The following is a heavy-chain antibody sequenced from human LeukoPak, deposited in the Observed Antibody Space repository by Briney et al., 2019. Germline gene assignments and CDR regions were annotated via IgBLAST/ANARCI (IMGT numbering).Heavy chain of an antibody. J-gene: IGHJ2*01. CDR2: ISGIGGST. CDR3: AKEGDYGYWYFDL. D-gene: IGHD4-17*01. CDR1: GFTFSSYG. Sequence: SGGSLRLSCAASGFTFSSYGMTWVRQPPGKGLEWVSAISGIGGSTYYADSVKGRFTISRDNSKNTLYLQMNSLRAEDTAVYYCAKEGDYGYWYFDLWGRGTLVTVSS. V-gene: IGHV3-23*01.